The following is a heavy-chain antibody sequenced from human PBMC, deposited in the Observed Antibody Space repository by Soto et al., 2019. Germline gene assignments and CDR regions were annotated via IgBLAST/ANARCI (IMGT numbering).Heavy chain of an antibody. CDR2: IIPIFGKA. J-gene: IGHJ5*02. CDR1: GGTFSSYA. Sequence: QVQLVQSGAEVKKPGSSVKVSCKASGGTFSSYAISWVRQAPGQGLEWMGGIIPIFGKANYAQKFQGRVTITADESTSTAYMELSSLRSEDTAVYYCAREYCSGGSCYSIANWFDPWGQGTLVTVSS. CDR3: AREYCSGGSCYSIANWFDP. V-gene: IGHV1-69*01. D-gene: IGHD2-15*01.